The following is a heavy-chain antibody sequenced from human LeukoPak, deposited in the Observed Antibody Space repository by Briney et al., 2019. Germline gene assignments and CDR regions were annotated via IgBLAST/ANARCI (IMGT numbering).Heavy chain of an antibody. V-gene: IGHV1-18*01. CDR2: ISGYNSNT. D-gene: IGHD3-22*01. Sequence: ASVEVSCKASGYTFSYYGISWVRQAPGQGLEWMGWISGYNSNTQYAQKFQGRVTMTTDTSTSTAYMELTSLRSDDTAVYYCAREPKWYYDSSGYYPSDYWGQGTQVTVSS. CDR1: GYTFSYYG. CDR3: AREPKWYYDSSGYYPSDY. J-gene: IGHJ4*02.